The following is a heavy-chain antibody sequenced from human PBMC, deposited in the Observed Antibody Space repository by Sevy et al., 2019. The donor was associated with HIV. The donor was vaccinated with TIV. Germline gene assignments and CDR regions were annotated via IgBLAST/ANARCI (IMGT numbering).Heavy chain of an antibody. CDR1: GYTLTELS. J-gene: IGHJ3*02. Sequence: ASVKVSCKVSGYTLTELSMHWVRQAPGKGLEWMGGFDPEDGETIYAQKFQGRVTMTEDTSTDTAYMELSSLRSEDTAVYDCATQSWGIVVVPAAIVPGAFDIWGQGTMVTVSS. CDR2: FDPEDGET. V-gene: IGHV1-24*01. CDR3: ATQSWGIVVVPAAIVPGAFDI. D-gene: IGHD2-2*02.